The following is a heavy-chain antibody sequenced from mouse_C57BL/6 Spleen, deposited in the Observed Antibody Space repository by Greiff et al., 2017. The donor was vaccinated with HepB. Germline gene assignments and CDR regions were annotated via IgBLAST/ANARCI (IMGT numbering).Heavy chain of an antibody. CDR3: TRDGNCVNYAMDY. Sequence: QVQLQQSGAELVRPGASVTLSCKASGYTFTDYEMHWVKQTPVHGLEWIGAIDPETGGTAYNQKFKGKAILTADKSSSTAYMELRSLTSEDSAVYYCTRDGNCVNYAMDYWGQGTSVTVSS. CDR1: GYTFTDYE. J-gene: IGHJ4*01. D-gene: IGHD2-1*01. V-gene: IGHV1-15*01. CDR2: IDPETGGT.